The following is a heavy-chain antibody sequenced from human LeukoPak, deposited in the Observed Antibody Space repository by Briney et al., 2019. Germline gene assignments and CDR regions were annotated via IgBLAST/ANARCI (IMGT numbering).Heavy chain of an antibody. CDR1: GFTFSTYG. Sequence: GRSLRLSCAASGFTFSTYGTHWVRQAPGQGLEWMAWINPNTGATNYAQKFQGRVTVTRDTSITTAYMDLSGLKSDDTAVYYCARGYCTGGSCSVVDDWGQGTLVSVSS. V-gene: IGHV1-2*02. CDR2: INPNTGAT. D-gene: IGHD2-15*01. J-gene: IGHJ4*02. CDR3: ARGYCTGGSCSVVDD.